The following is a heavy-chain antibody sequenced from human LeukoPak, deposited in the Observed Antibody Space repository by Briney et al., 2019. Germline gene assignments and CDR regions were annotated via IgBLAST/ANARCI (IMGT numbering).Heavy chain of an antibody. CDR2: MNPTSGNT. J-gene: IGHJ4*02. V-gene: IGHV1-8*01. CDR1: GYTFTSYD. CDR3: ARVVAARSPDDY. D-gene: IGHD6-6*01. Sequence: ASVKVSCKASGYTFTSYDINWVRQATGQGLEWMGWMNPTSGNTGYAQKFQGRVTMTRNTSISTAYMELSSLRSEDTAVYYCARVVAARSPDDYWGQGTLVTVSS.